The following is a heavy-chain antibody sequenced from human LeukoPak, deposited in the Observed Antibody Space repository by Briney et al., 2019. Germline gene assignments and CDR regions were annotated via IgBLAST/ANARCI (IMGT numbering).Heavy chain of an antibody. D-gene: IGHD3-10*01. J-gene: IGHJ4*02. CDR1: GVSLSSHG. CDR2: IWSDGSSE. V-gene: IGHV3-30*02. Sequence: GGSLRLSCVVSGVSLSSHGIHWVRQAPGKGLEWVAFIWSDGSSEYYADSVKGRFTVSRDNSKNTLYLQMNSRRAEDTAVYYCAKNRGWGSGSYYQPDYWGQGTLVTVSS. CDR3: AKNRGWGSGSYYQPDY.